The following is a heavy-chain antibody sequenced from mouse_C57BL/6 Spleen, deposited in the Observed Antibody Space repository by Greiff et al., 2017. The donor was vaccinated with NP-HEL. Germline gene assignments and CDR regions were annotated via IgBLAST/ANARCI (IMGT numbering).Heavy chain of an antibody. V-gene: IGHV1-82*01. J-gene: IGHJ3*01. Sequence: QVQLQQSGPELVKPGASVKISCKASGYAFSSSWMNWVKQRPGKGLEWIGRIYPGDGDTNYTGKFKGKATLTADKSSSTAYMQLSSLTSEDSAVYFCARNYGSSYEAWFAYWGQGTLVTVSA. CDR3: ARNYGSSYEAWFAY. CDR1: GYAFSSSW. D-gene: IGHD1-1*01. CDR2: IYPGDGDT.